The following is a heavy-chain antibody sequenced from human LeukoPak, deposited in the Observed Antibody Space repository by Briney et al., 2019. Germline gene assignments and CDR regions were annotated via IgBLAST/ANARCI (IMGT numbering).Heavy chain of an antibody. CDR1: GIAFSTYW. J-gene: IGHJ4*02. CDR3: ATDRGTPLGF. V-gene: IGHV3-74*01. Sequence: GGSLRLSCAASGIAFSTYWMHWVRQAPGKGLVWISRISTDGSNTFYADSVKGRFIVSRDNAENTLYLQMDNLRAEDTAMYYCATDRGTPLGFWGQGALVTVSS. CDR2: ISTDGSNT. D-gene: IGHD1-26*01.